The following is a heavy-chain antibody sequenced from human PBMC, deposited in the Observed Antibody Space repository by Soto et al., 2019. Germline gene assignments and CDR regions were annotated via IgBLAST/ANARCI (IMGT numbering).Heavy chain of an antibody. Sequence: QVQLQESGPGLAKASQTLSLTCTVSGASLSSGGYYWTWIRQVPGKALEWIGYIFHTGTTFYNPFLKSRVVMSIEKSDNQFSLNLRSVTAADTAVYYCARGLGYDSNGRFLAAFDVWGQGTMVTVSS. CDR1: GASLSSGGYY. J-gene: IGHJ3*01. CDR3: ARGLGYDSNGRFLAAFDV. D-gene: IGHD3-22*01. V-gene: IGHV4-31*03. CDR2: IFHTGTT.